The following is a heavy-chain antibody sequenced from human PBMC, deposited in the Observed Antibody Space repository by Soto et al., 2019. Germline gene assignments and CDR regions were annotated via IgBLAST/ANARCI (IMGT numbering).Heavy chain of an antibody. CDR2: IYYSGST. V-gene: IGHV4-39*01. Sequence: PSETLSLTCTVSGGSISSSSYYWGWIRQPPGKGLEWIGSIYYSGSTYYNPSLKSRVTISVDTSKNQFSLKLSSVTAADTAVYYCARFPIFYSSSYNWFDPWGQGTLVTVS. CDR1: GGSISSSSYY. CDR3: ARFPIFYSSSYNWFDP. D-gene: IGHD6-13*01. J-gene: IGHJ5*02.